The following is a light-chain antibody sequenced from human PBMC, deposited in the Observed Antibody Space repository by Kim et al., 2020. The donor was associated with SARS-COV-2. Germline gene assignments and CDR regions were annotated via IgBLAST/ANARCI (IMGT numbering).Light chain of an antibody. CDR2: DSS. J-gene: IGKJ4*01. CDR3: QQRSMWPLT. Sequence: LSLGERATLSCRASQSVSNQLAWYQQRPGQAPRLLIYDSSNRATGVPDRFSGSGSRTDFTLSITSLEPEDFAVYYCQQRSMWPLTFGGGTKVDIK. V-gene: IGKV3-11*01. CDR1: QSVSNQ.